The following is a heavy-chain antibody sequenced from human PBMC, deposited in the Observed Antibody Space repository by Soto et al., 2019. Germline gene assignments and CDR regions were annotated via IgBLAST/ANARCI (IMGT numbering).Heavy chain of an antibody. CDR2: ISGSGGST. CDR3: AKDLSTVRGVIP. V-gene: IGHV3-23*01. CDR1: GFTFSGDS. Sequence: PGGSLRLSCAASGFTFSGDSMSWVRQAPGKGLEWVAGISGSGGSTYYATSVKGRSTISRDHSKNTLYLEMKSLKAEDTDVYYCAKDLSTVRGVIPWGQGTLVTVSS. D-gene: IGHD3-10*01. J-gene: IGHJ5*02.